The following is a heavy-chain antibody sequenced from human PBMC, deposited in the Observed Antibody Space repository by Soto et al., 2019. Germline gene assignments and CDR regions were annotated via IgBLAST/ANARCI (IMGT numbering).Heavy chain of an antibody. V-gene: IGHV4-39*01. CDR1: GGSISSSSYY. Sequence: SDTLAVSCTDSGGSISSSSYYWGWIRQSPGKGLEWIGSIYYTGTTHYNPSLKSRVTISVDTSKNQFSLKLGSVTAADTAVYYCARPARQGTVAGDYWGQGTLVTVSS. D-gene: IGHD6-19*01. J-gene: IGHJ4*02. CDR3: ARPARQGTVAGDY. CDR2: IYYTGTT.